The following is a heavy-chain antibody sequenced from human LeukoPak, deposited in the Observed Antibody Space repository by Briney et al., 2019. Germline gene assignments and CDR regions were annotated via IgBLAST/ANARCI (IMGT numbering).Heavy chain of an antibody. J-gene: IGHJ4*02. D-gene: IGHD2-2*02. CDR3: ARGRTGGVIVPAAIPEYYFDY. CDR1: GGSISSYY. Sequence: SETLSLTCTVSGGSISSYYWSWIRQPPGKGLEWIGYIYYSGSTNYNPSLKSRVTISVDTSKNQFSLKLSSVTAADTAVYYCARGRTGGVIVPAAIPEYYFDYWGQGTLVTVSS. V-gene: IGHV4-59*01. CDR2: IYYSGST.